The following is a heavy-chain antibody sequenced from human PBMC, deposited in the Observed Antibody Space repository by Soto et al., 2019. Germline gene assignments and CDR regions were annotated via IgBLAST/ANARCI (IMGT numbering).Heavy chain of an antibody. D-gene: IGHD3-22*01. CDR1: GFTFSTYT. Sequence: EVQLVESGGGLVKPGGSLRLSCAASGFTFSTYTMNWVRQAPGKGLEWVSSISSSSSYIYYADSVKGRFTISRDNAKNSLYLPMDSLRDEDTALYYCATEKYYYATSGYYYWGQGTLVTVSS. J-gene: IGHJ4*02. V-gene: IGHV3-21*01. CDR3: ATEKYYYATSGYYY. CDR2: ISSSSSYI.